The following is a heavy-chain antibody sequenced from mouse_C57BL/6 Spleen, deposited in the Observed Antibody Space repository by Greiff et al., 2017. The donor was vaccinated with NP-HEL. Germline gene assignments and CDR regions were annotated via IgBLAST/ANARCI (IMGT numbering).Heavy chain of an antibody. Sequence: QVQLQQSGAELGKKGEGGKVSCKASGYTFTSYWMHWVKQRPLPILEWIGMIHPNSGSTNYTETFKSKATLTVDNPSSTAYMQLSGLTSEDSAVYYCARSRSYYFDYWGQGTTLTVSS. CDR1: GYTFTSYW. CDR2: IHPNSGST. J-gene: IGHJ2*01. CDR3: ARSRSYYFDY. V-gene: IGHV1-64*01.